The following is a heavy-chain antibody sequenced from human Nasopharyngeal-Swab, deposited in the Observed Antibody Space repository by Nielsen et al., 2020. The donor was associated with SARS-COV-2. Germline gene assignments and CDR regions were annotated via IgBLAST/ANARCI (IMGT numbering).Heavy chain of an antibody. CDR1: GFTFSSYA. J-gene: IGHJ4*02. CDR2: ISYDGSNK. CDR3: ARDRGGGWYYFDY. V-gene: IGHV3-30-3*01. Sequence: GESLKISCAASGFTFSSYAMHWVRQAPGKGLEWVAVISYDGSNKYYADSVKGRLTISRDNSKNTLYLQMNSLRAEDTAVYYCARDRGGGWYYFDYWGQGTLVTVSS. D-gene: IGHD6-19*01.